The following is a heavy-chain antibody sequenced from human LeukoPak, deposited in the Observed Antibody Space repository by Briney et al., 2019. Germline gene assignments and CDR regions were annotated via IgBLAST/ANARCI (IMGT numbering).Heavy chain of an antibody. CDR1: GGSFSGYY. CDR2: IDHSGST. V-gene: IGHV4-34*01. CDR3: VRGGVPALVGTKVRRPWFDP. J-gene: IGHJ5*02. D-gene: IGHD1-7*01. Sequence: SETLSLTCNVYGGSFSGYYWSWIRQPPGKGLEWIGEIDHSGSTNYNPSLKSRVTMSVDTSKNQFSLKLSSVTAADTAVYYCVRGGVPALVGTKVRRPWFDPWGQGTLVTVSS.